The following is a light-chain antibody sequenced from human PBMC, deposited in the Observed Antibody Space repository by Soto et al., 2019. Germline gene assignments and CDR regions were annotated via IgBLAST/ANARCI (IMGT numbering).Light chain of an antibody. CDR2: DVF. Sequence: EIVLTQSPGTLSLSPGERATLSCRSSQSVSNSYLAWYQQKPGQAPRLLIYDVFSRATGIPDRFSGSGSGTDFTLTISRLESEDFAVYYCQQYGISPTFGQGTKVEIK. J-gene: IGKJ1*01. V-gene: IGKV3-20*01. CDR1: QSVSNSY. CDR3: QQYGISPT.